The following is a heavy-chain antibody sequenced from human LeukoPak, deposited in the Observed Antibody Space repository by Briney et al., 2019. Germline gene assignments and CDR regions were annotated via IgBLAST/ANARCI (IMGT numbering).Heavy chain of an antibody. CDR3: ATASPRVVAATPFDY. V-gene: IGHV1-24*01. D-gene: IGHD2-15*01. Sequence: ASVKVSCKVSGYTHTKLSMHWVRQAPGKGLEWMGGFDPEDGETIYAQKFQGRVTMTEDTSTDTAYMELSSLRSEDTAVYYCATASPRVVAATPFDYWGQGTLVTVSS. J-gene: IGHJ4*02. CDR2: FDPEDGET. CDR1: GYTHTKLS.